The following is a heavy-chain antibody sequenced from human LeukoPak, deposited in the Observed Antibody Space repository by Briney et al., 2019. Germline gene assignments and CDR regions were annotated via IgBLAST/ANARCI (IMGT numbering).Heavy chain of an antibody. V-gene: IGHV3-30-3*01. J-gene: IGHJ1*01. CDR1: GFTFSSYA. CDR2: ISYDGSNK. CDR3: ARSLSSQYFQH. Sequence: GRPLRLSCAASGFTFSSYAMHWVRQAPGKGLEWVAVISYDGSNKYYADSVKGRFTISRDNSKNTLYLQMNSLRAEDTAVYYCARSLSSQYFQHWGQGTLVTVSS.